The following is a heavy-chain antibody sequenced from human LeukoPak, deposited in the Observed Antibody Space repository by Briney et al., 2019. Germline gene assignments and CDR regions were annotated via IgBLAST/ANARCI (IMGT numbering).Heavy chain of an antibody. J-gene: IGHJ4*02. Sequence: PGGSLRLSCAASGFTFSSYAMHWVRQAPGKGLEWVSYISSSSSTIYYADSVKGRFTISRDNAKNSLYLQMNSLRAEDTAVYYCARDQGAAAATFDYWGQGTLVTVSS. V-gene: IGHV3-48*01. CDR1: GFTFSSYA. CDR2: ISSSSSTI. CDR3: ARDQGAAAATFDY. D-gene: IGHD6-13*01.